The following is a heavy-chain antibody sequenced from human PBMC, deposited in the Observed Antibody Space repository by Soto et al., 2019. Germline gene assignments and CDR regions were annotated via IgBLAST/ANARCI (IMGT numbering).Heavy chain of an antibody. CDR3: ARMATFGSLKWFDT. J-gene: IGHJ5*02. D-gene: IGHD3-16*01. CDR2: INAGNGNT. Sequence: ASVKVSCPASGYTFTRYAMHWLRQAPGPRLAWMGWINAGNGNTKYSQKFQGRVTITRDTSASTAYMELSSLRSDDTATYYCARMATFGSLKWFDTCGQGTMFTLAS. V-gene: IGHV1-3*01. CDR1: GYTFTRYA.